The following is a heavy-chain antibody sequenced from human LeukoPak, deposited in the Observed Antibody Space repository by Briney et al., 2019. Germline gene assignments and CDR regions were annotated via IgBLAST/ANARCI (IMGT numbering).Heavy chain of an antibody. D-gene: IGHD2-8*02. J-gene: IGHJ4*02. CDR3: AREGEIL. CDR1: GYTFTDYF. CDR2: INPNSGGT. V-gene: IGHV1-2*02. Sequence: GASVKVSCQPSGYTFTDYFIHWVRQAPGQGLEWMGWINPNSGGTRYAQKFQGRVTMTRDTSISTAYMELSRLRSDDTAVYYCAREGEILWGQGTLVTVSS.